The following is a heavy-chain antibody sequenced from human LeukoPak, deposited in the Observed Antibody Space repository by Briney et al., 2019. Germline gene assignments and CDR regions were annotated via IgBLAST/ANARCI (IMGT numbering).Heavy chain of an antibody. CDR1: GFTVSSNY. D-gene: IGHD6-6*01. CDR2: IYSGGST. Sequence: GGSLRLSCAASGFTVSSNYMSWVRQAPGKGLEWVSVIYSGGSTYYADSVKGRFTISRDNFKNTLYLQMNSLRAEDTAVYYCAKVEQLVLGAFDIWGQGTMVTVSS. CDR3: AKVEQLVLGAFDI. J-gene: IGHJ3*02. V-gene: IGHV3-53*01.